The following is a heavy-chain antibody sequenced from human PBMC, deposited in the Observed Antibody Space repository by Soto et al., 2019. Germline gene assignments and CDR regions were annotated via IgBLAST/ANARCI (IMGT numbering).Heavy chain of an antibody. Sequence: SETLSHTCTVSGGSISSGYYYWCWIRQPPGKGLEWIGYIYYSGSTYYNPSLKSRVTISVDTSKNQFSLKLSSVTAAETAVYYCARKRRIVGAPDGYFDSCGQGILVPVSS. CDR2: IYYSGST. V-gene: IGHV4-30-4*01. D-gene: IGHD1-26*01. CDR3: ARKRRIVGAPDGYFDS. CDR1: GGSISSGYYY. J-gene: IGHJ4*02.